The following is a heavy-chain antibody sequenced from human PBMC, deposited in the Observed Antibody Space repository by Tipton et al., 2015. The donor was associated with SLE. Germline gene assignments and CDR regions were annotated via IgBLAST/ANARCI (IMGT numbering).Heavy chain of an antibody. CDR1: GGTFTNHG. J-gene: IGHJ4*02. D-gene: IGHD2-2*01. Sequence: QSGPEVKKPGSSVKVSCKASGGTFTNHGITWLRLAPGQGLEWMGGSVPLFTIPIYAQKFRGRVTISTANSTSTAYMELSGLRSEDTAFYYCAGRFCSETTCSLDYWGQGTLVTVSS. CDR2: SVPLFTIP. V-gene: IGHV1-69*17. CDR3: AGRFCSETTCSLDY.